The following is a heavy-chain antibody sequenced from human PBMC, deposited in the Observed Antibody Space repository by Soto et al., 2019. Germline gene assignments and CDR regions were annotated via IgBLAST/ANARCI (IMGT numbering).Heavy chain of an antibody. CDR2: ISYDGSNK. CDR1: GFTFSSYG. V-gene: IGHV3-30*18. CDR3: AKSAGVGFDP. D-gene: IGHD2-8*01. J-gene: IGHJ5*02. Sequence: GGSLRLSCAASGFTFSSYGMHWVRQAPGKGLEWVAVISYDGSNKYYADSVKGRFTISRDNSKNTLYLQMNSLRAEDTAVYYCAKSAGVGFDPWGQGTLVTVSS.